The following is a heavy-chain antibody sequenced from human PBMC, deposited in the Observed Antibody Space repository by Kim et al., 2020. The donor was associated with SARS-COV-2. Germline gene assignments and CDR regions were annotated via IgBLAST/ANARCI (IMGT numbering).Heavy chain of an antibody. Sequence: GGSLRLSCAASGFTFSSYAMHWVRQAPGKGLEWVAVISYDGSNKYYADSVKGRFTISRDNSKNTLYLQMNSLRAEDTAVYYCARDSLYYDSSGYYDYWGQGTLVTVSS. CDR3: ARDSLYYDSSGYYDY. CDR2: ISYDGSNK. V-gene: IGHV3-30*04. CDR1: GFTFSSYA. D-gene: IGHD3-22*01. J-gene: IGHJ4*02.